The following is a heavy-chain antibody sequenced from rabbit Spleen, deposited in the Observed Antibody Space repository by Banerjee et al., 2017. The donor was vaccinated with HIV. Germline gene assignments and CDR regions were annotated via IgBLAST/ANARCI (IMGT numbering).Heavy chain of an antibody. Sequence: QSLEESGGDLVKPGASLTLTCTASGFSFSAGYYMCWVRQAPGKGLEWIACMDTGSSGFTYFASWAKGRFTISKTSSTTVTLQMTSLTAADTATYFCARDSGSSFSSYGMDLWGQGTLVTVS. CDR3: ARDSGSSFSSYGMDL. J-gene: IGHJ6*01. V-gene: IGHV1S40*01. CDR1: GFSFSAGYY. D-gene: IGHD8-1*01. CDR2: MDTGSSGFT.